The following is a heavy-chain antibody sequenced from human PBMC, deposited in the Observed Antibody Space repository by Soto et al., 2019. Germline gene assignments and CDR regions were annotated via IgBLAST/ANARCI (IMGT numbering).Heavy chain of an antibody. V-gene: IGHV4-59*08. CDR2: IHYSGNT. D-gene: IGHD3-3*01. J-gene: IGHJ4*02. CDR1: GGSISNYY. Sequence: SETLSLTCTVSGGSISNYYWSWIRQPPGKGLEWIGYIHYSGNTKYNPSLKSRVTISADMSKDQFSLKLTSVTAADTAVYYCARGHYDFWSGYFVTIDYWGQGTLVTVSS. CDR3: ARGHYDFWSGYFVTIDY.